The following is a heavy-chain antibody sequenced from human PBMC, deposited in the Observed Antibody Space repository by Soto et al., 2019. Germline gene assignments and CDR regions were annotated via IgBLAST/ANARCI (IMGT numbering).Heavy chain of an antibody. V-gene: IGHV4-4*02. CDR3: VRSFGWYAIDY. CDR1: GVSISSNYY. Sequence: QVLLQESGVGLVQPSGTLSLSCAVSGVSISSNYYWGWVRQSPGKGLEWLGDISHIGSVNYSPSLMSRVTISMDRSENQFSLKLNSVTAADTAVYYCVRSFGWYAIDYWGQGTLVIVSS. D-gene: IGHD6-19*01. J-gene: IGHJ4*02. CDR2: ISHIGSV.